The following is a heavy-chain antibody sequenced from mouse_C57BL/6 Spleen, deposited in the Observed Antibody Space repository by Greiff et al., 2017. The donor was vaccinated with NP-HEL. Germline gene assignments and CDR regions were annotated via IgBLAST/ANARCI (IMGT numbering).Heavy chain of an antibody. Sequence: VQLQQSGAELAKPGASVKLSCKASGYTFTSYWMHWVKQRPGQGLEWIGYINPSSGYTKYNQKFKDKATLTADKSSSTAYMQLSSLTYEDSAVYYCSRNYYDSSYGFAYWGQGTLVTVSA. CDR2: INPSSGYT. CDR1: GYTFTSYW. CDR3: SRNYYDSSYGFAY. J-gene: IGHJ3*01. V-gene: IGHV1-7*01. D-gene: IGHD1-1*01.